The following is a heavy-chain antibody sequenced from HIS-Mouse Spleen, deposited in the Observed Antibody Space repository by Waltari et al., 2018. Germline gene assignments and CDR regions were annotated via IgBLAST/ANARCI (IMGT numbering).Heavy chain of an antibody. CDR2: IYTRGST. CDR1: GGSISSYY. CDR3: ARDFHDFWSGYYGGDKKHDAFDI. J-gene: IGHJ3*02. D-gene: IGHD3-3*01. V-gene: IGHV4-4*07. Sequence: QVQLQESGPGLVKPSETLSLTCTVSGGSISSYYWSWIRQPTGKGLEWIGRIYTRGSTNYNPSLKSRATMSVDPSKNQFSLKLSSVTAADTAVYYCARDFHDFWSGYYGGDKKHDAFDIWGQGTMVTVSS.